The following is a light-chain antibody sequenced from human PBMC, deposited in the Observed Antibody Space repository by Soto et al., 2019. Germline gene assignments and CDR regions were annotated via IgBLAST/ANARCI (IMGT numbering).Light chain of an antibody. CDR1: QSVPRSY. CDR3: QQYGSSIT. CDR2: GTS. Sequence: EIVLTQNPVTRSCSPRERSTLSCMASQSVPRSYLTWYQQKPGQAPRLLIYGTSSRATGIPDRFSGSGSGTDFTLTICRLATEDCAVFYCQQYGSSITFGHGTRLEIK. J-gene: IGKJ5*01. V-gene: IGKV3-20*01.